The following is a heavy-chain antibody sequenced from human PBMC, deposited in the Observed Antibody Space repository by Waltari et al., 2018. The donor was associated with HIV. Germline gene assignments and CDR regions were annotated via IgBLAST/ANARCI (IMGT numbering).Heavy chain of an antibody. J-gene: IGHJ6*02. CDR1: GFIFSGYW. V-gene: IGHV3-74*01. CDR2: ISNEGGRT. CDR3: ARDWRQPRGVYYGMDV. Sequence: EVQVQESGGGLVQPGGSLRLSCAASGFIFSGYWMHWVRQAPGQGLVWVSNISNEGGRTSYADSVKGRFTISRDNAENTLYLQMNSLRGEDTAVYYCARDWRQPRGVYYGMDVWGQGTTVIVSS. D-gene: IGHD3-3*01.